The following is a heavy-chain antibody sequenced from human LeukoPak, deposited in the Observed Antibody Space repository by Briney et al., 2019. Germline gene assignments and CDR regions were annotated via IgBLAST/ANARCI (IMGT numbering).Heavy chain of an antibody. D-gene: IGHD3-16*02. CDR1: GGSIGTYY. CDR2: IYVTGST. V-gene: IGHV4-59*08. CDR3: ARHIGGGIEDMDV. Sequence: SETLSLTCTVSGGSIGTYYWSWIRQAPGKGLEWIGYIYVTGSTRYNPYLQSRVTISVDTSRNQFFLKMSSVTAADTAVYYCARHIGGGIEDMDVWGKGTKVTVSS. J-gene: IGHJ6*03.